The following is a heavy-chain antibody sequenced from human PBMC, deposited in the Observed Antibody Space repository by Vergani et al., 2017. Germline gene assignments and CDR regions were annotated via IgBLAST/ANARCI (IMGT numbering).Heavy chain of an antibody. CDR3: ARGHCSGGSCYEGAFDI. J-gene: IGHJ3*02. V-gene: IGHV4-38-2*02. Sequence: QVQLQESGPGLVKPSETLSLTCTVSGGSISSYYWSWIRQPPGKGLEWIGSIYHSGSTYYNPSLKSRVTISVDTSKNQFSLKLSSVTAADTAVYYCARGHCSGGSCYEGAFDIWGQGTMVTVSS. CDR1: GGSISSYY. CDR2: IYHSGST. D-gene: IGHD2-15*01.